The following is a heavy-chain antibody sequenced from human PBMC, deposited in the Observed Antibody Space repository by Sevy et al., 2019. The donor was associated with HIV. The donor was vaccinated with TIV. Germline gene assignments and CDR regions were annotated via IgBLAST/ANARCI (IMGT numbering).Heavy chain of an antibody. CDR1: GFTFSGSA. J-gene: IGHJ3*02. CDR2: IRSKANSYAT. Sequence: GGSLRLSCAASGFTFSGSAMHWVRQASGKGLEWVGRIRSKANSYATAYAASVKGRFTISRDESKNTAYLQMNSLKTEDTAVYYYTRQAPQDYGDYVGVAFDIWGQGTMVTVSS. D-gene: IGHD4-17*01. V-gene: IGHV3-73*01. CDR3: TRQAPQDYGDYVGVAFDI.